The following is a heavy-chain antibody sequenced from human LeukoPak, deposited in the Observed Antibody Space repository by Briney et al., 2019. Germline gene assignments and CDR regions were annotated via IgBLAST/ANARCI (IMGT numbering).Heavy chain of an antibody. V-gene: IGHV1-2*06. CDR1: GYTFTGYY. D-gene: IGHD3-16*02. J-gene: IGHJ4*02. CDR3: ARVAITFGGVIGIPDY. Sequence: ASVKVSCKASGYTFTGYYMHWMRQAPGQGLEWMGRINPNSGGTNYAQKFQGRVTMTRDTSISTAYMELSRLRSDDTAVYYCARVAITFGGVIGIPDYWGQGTLVTVSS. CDR2: INPNSGGT.